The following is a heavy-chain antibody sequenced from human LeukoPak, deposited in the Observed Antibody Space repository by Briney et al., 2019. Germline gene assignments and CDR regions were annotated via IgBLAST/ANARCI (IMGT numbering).Heavy chain of an antibody. CDR2: INPNSGGT. Sequence: ASVKVSCKASGYTFTGYYLHWVRQAPGQGLEWMGWINPNSGGTNYAQKFQGRVTMTRDTSINTAYMELSRLRSDDTAVYYCARDLTMIDDLVDYWGQGTLVTVSS. V-gene: IGHV1-2*02. CDR1: GYTFTGYY. J-gene: IGHJ4*02. D-gene: IGHD3-22*01. CDR3: ARDLTMIDDLVDY.